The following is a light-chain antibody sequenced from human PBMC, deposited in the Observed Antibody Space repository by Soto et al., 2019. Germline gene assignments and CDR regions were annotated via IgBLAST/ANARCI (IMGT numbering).Light chain of an antibody. J-gene: IGKJ2*01. CDR2: GVS. Sequence: EIVLTQSPGTLSLSPGERATLSCRASQSVNSNFFAWYQQKPGQAPRLLIFGVSSRAPGIPDRFTGSGSGTDFALTISGLEPEDFAIYYCQQYGNSHRSFGQGTKVEIK. CDR1: QSVNSNF. CDR3: QQYGNSHRS. V-gene: IGKV3-20*01.